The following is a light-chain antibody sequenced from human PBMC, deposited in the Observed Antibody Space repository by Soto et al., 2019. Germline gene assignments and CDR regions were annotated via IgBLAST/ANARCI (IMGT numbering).Light chain of an antibody. Sequence: EGVLTQSPATLSLSPGERATLSCRASQSVSSYLAWYQQKPGQAPRLLIYDASNRATGIPARFSGSGSGTDFTLTISSLEPEDFAVYYCPQRSNWPLPFGGGGK. V-gene: IGKV3-11*01. CDR2: DAS. J-gene: IGKJ4*01. CDR3: PQRSNWPLP. CDR1: QSVSSY.